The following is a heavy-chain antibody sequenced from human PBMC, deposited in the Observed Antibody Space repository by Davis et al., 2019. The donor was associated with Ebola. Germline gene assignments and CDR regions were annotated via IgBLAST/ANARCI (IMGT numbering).Heavy chain of an antibody. J-gene: IGHJ4*02. CDR1: GGSISSYY. V-gene: IGHV4-59*01. CDR3: ARARVRGYNFGSDY. CDR2: ISDTGST. D-gene: IGHD5-18*01. Sequence: MPSETLSLTCSVSGGSISSYYWSWIRQPPGRGLEWIGYISDTGSTTHNPSLESRITISVDTSRNQFSLKLRSVTAADTAVYYCARARVRGYNFGSDYWGKGTLVSVSS.